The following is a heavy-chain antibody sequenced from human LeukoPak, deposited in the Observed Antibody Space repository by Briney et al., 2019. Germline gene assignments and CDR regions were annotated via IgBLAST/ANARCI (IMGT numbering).Heavy chain of an antibody. V-gene: IGHV3-11*01. Sequence: GGSLRLSCAASGFTFSDYYMSWIRQAPGKGLEWVSYISSSGTTIYYADSVKGRFTISRDNAKNSLSLQMNSLRAEDTAVYYCARGAYGDYLYNWFDPWGQGTLVTVSS. CDR2: ISSSGTTI. J-gene: IGHJ5*02. CDR3: ARGAYGDYLYNWFDP. CDR1: GFTFSDYY. D-gene: IGHD4-17*01.